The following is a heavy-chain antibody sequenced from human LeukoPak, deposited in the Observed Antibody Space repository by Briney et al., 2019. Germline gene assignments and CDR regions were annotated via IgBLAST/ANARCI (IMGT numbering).Heavy chain of an antibody. V-gene: IGHV3-48*01. J-gene: IGHJ6*04. D-gene: IGHD3-10*02. CDR1: GFTFSSYS. CDR2: ISSSSSTI. CDR3: AELGITMIGGV. Sequence: GGSLRLSCAASGFTFSSYSMNWVRQAPGKGLGWVSYISSSSSTICYADSVKGRFTISRDNAKNSLYLQMNSLRAEDTAVYYCAELGITMIGGVWGKGTTVTISS.